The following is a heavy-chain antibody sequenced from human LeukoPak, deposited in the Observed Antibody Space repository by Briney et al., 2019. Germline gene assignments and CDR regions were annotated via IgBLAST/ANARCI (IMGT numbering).Heavy chain of an antibody. CDR3: ARGVTMVRGVADAFDI. D-gene: IGHD3-10*01. CDR2: IYHSGST. CDR1: GGSISSSNW. J-gene: IGHJ3*02. Sequence: SGTLSLTCAVSGGSISSSNWWSWVRQPPGKGLEWIGEIYHSGSTNYNPSLKSRGTISVDKSKNQFSLKLSSVTAADTAVYYCARGVTMVRGVADAFDIWGQGTMVTVSS. V-gene: IGHV4-4*02.